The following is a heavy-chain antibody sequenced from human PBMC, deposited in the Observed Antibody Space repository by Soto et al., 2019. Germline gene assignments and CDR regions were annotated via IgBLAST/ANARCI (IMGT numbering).Heavy chain of an antibody. V-gene: IGHV3-23*01. CDR3: AKDPRGIVVVPAATPLTWFDP. CDR2: ISGSGGST. J-gene: IGHJ5*02. CDR1: GFTFSSYA. Sequence: EVQLLESGGGLVQPGGSLRLSCVASGFTFSSYAMSWVRQAPGKGLEWVSAISGSGGSTYYADSVKGRFTISRDNSKNTLYLQMNSLRAEDTAVYYCAKDPRGIVVVPAATPLTWFDPWGQGTLVTVSS. D-gene: IGHD2-2*01.